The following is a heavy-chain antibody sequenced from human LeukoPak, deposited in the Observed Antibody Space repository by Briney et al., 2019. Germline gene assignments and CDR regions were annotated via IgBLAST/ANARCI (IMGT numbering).Heavy chain of an antibody. CDR3: ARDLMVRGVAFDY. CDR1: GFTFSGYG. CDR2: IRYDGSNE. J-gene: IGHJ4*02. V-gene: IGHV3-30*02. D-gene: IGHD3-10*01. Sequence: GGSLRLSCAASGFTFSGYGMHWVRQAPGKGLEWVAFIRYDGSNEYYADSVKGRFTISRDKSKNTLSLQMNGLRVEDTAVYYCARDLMVRGVAFDYWGQGTLVTVSS.